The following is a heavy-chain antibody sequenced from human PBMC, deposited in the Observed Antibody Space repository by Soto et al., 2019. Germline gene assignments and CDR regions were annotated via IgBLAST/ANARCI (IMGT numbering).Heavy chain of an antibody. CDR2: IYTSGST. D-gene: IGHD3-16*02. CDR1: GGSISSYY. CDR3: ARDSYDYVWGSYRVAYFDY. Sequence: QVQLQESGPGLVKPSETLSLTCTVSGGSISSYYWSWIRQSAGKGLEWIGRIYTSGSTNYNPSLKSRVTMSVDTSKNQFSLKLSSVTAADTAVYYCARDSYDYVWGSYRVAYFDYWGQGTLVTVSS. J-gene: IGHJ4*02. V-gene: IGHV4-4*07.